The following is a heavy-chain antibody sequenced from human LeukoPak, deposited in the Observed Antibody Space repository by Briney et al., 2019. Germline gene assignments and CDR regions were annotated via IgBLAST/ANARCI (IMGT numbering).Heavy chain of an antibody. D-gene: IGHD2-2*01. V-gene: IGHV4-4*07. Sequence: SETLSLTCSVSGGSTNSYYWSWIRQSGGKGLEWIGRIYSSGSTVYNPSLNSRLTMSIDTSKNQFSLTLKTVTATDTAVYYCARVKASSTSWTFDQWGQGALVTVSS. CDR1: GGSTNSYY. J-gene: IGHJ4*02. CDR3: ARVKASSTSWTFDQ. CDR2: IYSSGST.